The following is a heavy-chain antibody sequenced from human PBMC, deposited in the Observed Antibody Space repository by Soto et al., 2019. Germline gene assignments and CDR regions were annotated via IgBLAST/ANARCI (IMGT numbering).Heavy chain of an antibody. V-gene: IGHV4-38-2*02. J-gene: IGHJ6*02. CDR3: AREDDGMDV. CDR2: IFHSGNS. CDR1: GSSMSGFY. Sequence: SETLSLTCAVSGSSMSGFYWGWVRQPPGKGLEWIGSIFHSGNSYYNPSLKSRAILSVDTSKSQFSLNLTAAIAADTAVYYCAREDDGMDVWGQGTPVTVSS.